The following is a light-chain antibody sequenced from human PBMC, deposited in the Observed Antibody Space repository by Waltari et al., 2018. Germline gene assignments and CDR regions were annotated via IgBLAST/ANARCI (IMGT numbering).Light chain of an antibody. CDR1: SSYVGAYSY. J-gene: IGLJ3*02. Sequence: QSALTQPASVSGSPGQSITISCTGTSSYVGAYSYVPWYQQFPGKVPKLIIYDVIRRPSGVSNRFSGSKSGNTASLTISGLQGEDEAHYYCNSYTNNSTLVFGGGTELTVL. CDR2: DVI. CDR3: NSYTNNSTLV. V-gene: IGLV2-14*01.